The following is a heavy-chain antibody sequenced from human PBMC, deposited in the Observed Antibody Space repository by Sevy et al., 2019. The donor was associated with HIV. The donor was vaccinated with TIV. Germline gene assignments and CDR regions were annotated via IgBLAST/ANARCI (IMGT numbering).Heavy chain of an antibody. CDR2: ISGSGGST. CDR3: SKDRGGFPF. V-gene: IGHV3-23*01. CDR1: GFTFSSYA. J-gene: IGHJ4*02. Sequence: GGSLRLSCADSGFTFSSYAMSWVRKAPGKGLEWVSAISGSGGSTYYVDSVKGRFTISRDNSKNTLYLQMNSLRAEDTAIYYCSKDRGGFPFWGQGTLVTVSS. D-gene: IGHD3-16*01.